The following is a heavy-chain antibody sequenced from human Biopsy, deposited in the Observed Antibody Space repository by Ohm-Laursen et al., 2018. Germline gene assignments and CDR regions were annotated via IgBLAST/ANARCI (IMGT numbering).Heavy chain of an antibody. CDR2: ISYDGSKK. D-gene: IGHD3-22*01. Sequence: SLRLSCSASGFIFSSNAMHWVRQAPGKGLQWVAFISYDGSKKDYGDSVKGRFTISRDNSKNTLYLQMNNLRAEDTAVYYCAKIAFDSSGANTMRDYWGQGTLVTVFS. CDR1: GFIFSSNA. V-gene: IGHV3-30*18. J-gene: IGHJ4*02. CDR3: AKIAFDSSGANTMRDY.